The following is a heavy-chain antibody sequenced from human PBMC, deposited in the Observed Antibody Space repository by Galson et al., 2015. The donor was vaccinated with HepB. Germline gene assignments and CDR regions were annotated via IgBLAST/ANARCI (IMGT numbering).Heavy chain of an antibody. J-gene: IGHJ4*02. CDR3: ARDRNLYYYNSGGFLS. V-gene: IGHV3-74*01. Sequence: SLRLSCAASGFTISTYWMHWVRQAQGKGLVWVSRINSDASSTDYADPVRGRFTISRDNAKNTLYLQMNSLRAEDTAVYYCARDRNLYYYNSGGFLSWGRGTLVTVSS. D-gene: IGHD3-22*01. CDR1: GFTISTYW. CDR2: INSDASST.